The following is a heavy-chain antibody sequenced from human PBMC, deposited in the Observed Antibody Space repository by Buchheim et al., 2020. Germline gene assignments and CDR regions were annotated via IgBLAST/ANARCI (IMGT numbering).Heavy chain of an antibody. D-gene: IGHD1-20*01. CDR2: ISSSGSTI. CDR1: GFTFSSYE. Sequence: EVQLVESGGGLVQPGGSLRLSCAASGFTFSSYEMNWVRQAPGKGLEWVSYISSSGSTIYYADSVKGRFTISRDNAKNSLYLQMNSLRAEDTAVYYCARGYRITGTPRRGKGMDVWGQGTT. CDR3: ARGYRITGTPRRGKGMDV. J-gene: IGHJ6*02. V-gene: IGHV3-48*03.